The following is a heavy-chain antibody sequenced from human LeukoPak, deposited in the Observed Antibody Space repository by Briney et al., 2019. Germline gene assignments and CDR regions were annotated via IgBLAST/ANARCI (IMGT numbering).Heavy chain of an antibody. CDR2: IYSGGTT. CDR1: GFAVSSNY. D-gene: IGHD6-19*01. J-gene: IGHJ4*02. Sequence: GGSLRLSCAASGFAVSSNYMSWVRQAPGKGLEWVSVIYSGGTTYYADSVKGRFIISRDNSKNTLYLQMNSLRAEDTAVYYCASPAHQWHWYYFDYWGQGTLVSVSS. V-gene: IGHV3-66*01. CDR3: ASPAHQWHWYYFDY.